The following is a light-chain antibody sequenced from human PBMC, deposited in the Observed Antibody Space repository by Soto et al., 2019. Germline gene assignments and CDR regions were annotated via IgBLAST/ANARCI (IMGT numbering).Light chain of an antibody. CDR3: QHYGSSLT. V-gene: IGKV3-20*01. J-gene: IGKJ4*01. CDR1: QSVRSSY. Sequence: EIVLTQSPGTLSLSPGERATLSCRASQSVRSSYLAWYQQKPGQAPRLLIYGASSRASGIPDRFSGSGSGTDFTLTISRRGPEDFAVYYCQHYGSSLTFGAGTKVEIK. CDR2: GAS.